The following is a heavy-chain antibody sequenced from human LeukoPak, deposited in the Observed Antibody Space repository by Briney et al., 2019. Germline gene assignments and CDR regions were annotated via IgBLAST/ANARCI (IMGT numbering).Heavy chain of an antibody. D-gene: IGHD6-19*01. CDR1: GFTFSSYD. CDR2: IGTAGDT. V-gene: IGHV3-13*01. CDR3: AKDGLTYSSGWYYY. J-gene: IGHJ4*02. Sequence: GGSLRLSCAASGFTFSSYDMHWVRQATGKGLEWVSAIGTAGDTYYPGSVKGRFTISRENAKNSLYLQMNSLRAEDTALYYCAKDGLTYSSGWYYYWGQGTLVTVSS.